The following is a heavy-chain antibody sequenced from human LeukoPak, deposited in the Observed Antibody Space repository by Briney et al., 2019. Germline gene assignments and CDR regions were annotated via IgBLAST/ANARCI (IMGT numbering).Heavy chain of an antibody. CDR1: GGSISSYY. D-gene: IGHD3-3*01. Sequence: KPSETPSPTCSVSGGSISSYYWSWIRQPPGKGREWIGRIYTTGNTDYNPSLKSRVTMSVDTSKNQFSLNLSSVTAADTAVYYCARDARGWSGFDYWGQGTLVTVSS. J-gene: IGHJ4*02. CDR3: ARDARGWSGFDY. V-gene: IGHV4-4*07. CDR2: IYTTGNT.